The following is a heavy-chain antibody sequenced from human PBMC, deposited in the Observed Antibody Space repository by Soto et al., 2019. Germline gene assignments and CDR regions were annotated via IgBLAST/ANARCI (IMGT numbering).Heavy chain of an antibody. D-gene: IGHD3-16*01. V-gene: IGHV1-2*04. CDR3: ARGGRLGIDCYYMDV. J-gene: IGHJ6*03. CDR1: GYTFTGYY. CDR2: INPNRGGT. Sequence: ASVKVSCKASGYTFTGYYMHWVRQAPGQGLEWMGWINPNRGGTNYAQKFQGWVTMTRDTSISTAYMELSRLRSDDTAVYYGARGGRLGIDCYYMDVWGKGTPVTVSS.